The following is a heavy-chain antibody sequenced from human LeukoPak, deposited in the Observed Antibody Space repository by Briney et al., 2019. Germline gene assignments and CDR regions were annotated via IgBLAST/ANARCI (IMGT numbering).Heavy chain of an antibody. D-gene: IGHD2-21*01. J-gene: IGHJ6*01. CDR2: TWYDGRNN. CDR3: AREVAPLYFHYGMDV. CDR1: GFTFSSYG. Sequence: PGGSLRLSCAASGFTFSSYGMHWVRQAPGKGLEWVAVTWYDGRNNYYAASVKGRFTISRHDSKTTVYLLMNSLRAEDTAVYYCAREVAPLYFHYGMDVWGEGTTVTVSS. V-gene: IGHV3-33*01.